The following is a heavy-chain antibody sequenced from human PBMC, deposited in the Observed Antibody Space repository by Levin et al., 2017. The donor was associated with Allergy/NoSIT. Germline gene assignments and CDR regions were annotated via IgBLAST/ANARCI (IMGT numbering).Heavy chain of an antibody. CDR3: AREGDTAMVYYGMDV. J-gene: IGHJ6*02. CDR1: GFTFSSYG. D-gene: IGHD5-18*01. Sequence: GGSLRLSCAASGFTFSSYGMHWVRQAPGKGLEWVAVIWYDGSNKYYADSVKGRFTISRDNSKNTLYLQMNSLRAEDTAVYYCAREGDTAMVYYGMDVWGQGTTVTVSS. CDR2: IWYDGSNK. V-gene: IGHV3-33*01.